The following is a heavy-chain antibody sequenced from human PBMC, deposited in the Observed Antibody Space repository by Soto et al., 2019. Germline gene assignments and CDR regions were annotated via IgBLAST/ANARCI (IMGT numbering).Heavy chain of an antibody. CDR1: GFTFDDYA. V-gene: IGHV3-9*01. J-gene: IGHJ3*02. D-gene: IGHD4-17*01. CDR3: AKDVARDYGDPKVAFDI. Sequence: DVQLVESGGGLVQPGRSLRLSCAASGFTFDDYAMHWVRQAPGKGLEWVSGISWNSGSIGYADSVKGRFTISRDNAKNSLYLQMNSLRAEDTALYYCAKDVARDYGDPKVAFDIWGQGTMVTVSS. CDR2: ISWNSGSI.